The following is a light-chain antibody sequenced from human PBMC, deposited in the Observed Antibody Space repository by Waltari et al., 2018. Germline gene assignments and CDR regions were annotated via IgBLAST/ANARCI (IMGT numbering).Light chain of an antibody. V-gene: IGLV2-14*03. CDR3: NSYTGSSSWV. CDR1: SGDVGFHNY. J-gene: IGLJ3*02. Sequence: QSALTQPASLSGSPGQSITISRTGTSGDVGFHNYVSWYQQHPGKAPRLIIYDVSERPSGVSNRFSGSKSGNTASLTISGLQAEDEADYYCNSYTGSSSWVFGGGTKLTVL. CDR2: DVS.